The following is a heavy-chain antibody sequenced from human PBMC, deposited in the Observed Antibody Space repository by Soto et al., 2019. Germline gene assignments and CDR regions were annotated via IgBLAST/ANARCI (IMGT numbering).Heavy chain of an antibody. D-gene: IGHD3-22*01. CDR2: IYYSGST. J-gene: IGHJ4*02. CDR3: ARGTGGYYTHSEY. CDR1: GGSISSGGYY. V-gene: IGHV4-31*03. Sequence: SETQSLTCTVSGGSISSGGYYWSWIRQHPGKGLEWIGYIYYSGSTYYNPSLKSRVTISVDTSKDQFSLKLSSVTAADTAVYYCARGTGGYYTHSEYWGQGTLGSVSA.